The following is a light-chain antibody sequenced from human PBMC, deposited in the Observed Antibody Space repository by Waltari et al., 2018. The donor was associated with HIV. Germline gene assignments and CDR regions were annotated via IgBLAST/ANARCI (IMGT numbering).Light chain of an antibody. CDR1: SSDVGGYNY. J-gene: IGLJ7*01. CDR2: DVS. CDR3: CSYAGSYTFVV. V-gene: IGLV2-11*01. Sequence: QSALTQPRSVSGSPGPSVTISCPGTSSDVGGYNYVSWYQQHPGKAPKLMIYDVSKRPSGVPDRFSGSKSGNTASLTISGLQAEDEADYYCCSYAGSYTFVVFGGGTQLTVL.